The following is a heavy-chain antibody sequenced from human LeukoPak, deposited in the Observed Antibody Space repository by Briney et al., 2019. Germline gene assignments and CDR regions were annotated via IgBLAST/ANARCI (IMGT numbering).Heavy chain of an antibody. Sequence: GGSLRLSWAASGFTFSSYSMNWARQAPGKGLELVSFISSSSSYIYYADSVKGRFTISRDNAKHSLYLQMNSLRAEDTAVYYCARDPGNYYGMDVWGQGTTVIVSS. D-gene: IGHD2/OR15-2a*01. V-gene: IGHV3-21*01. CDR1: GFTFSSYS. CDR3: ARDPGNYYGMDV. J-gene: IGHJ6*02. CDR2: ISSSSSYI.